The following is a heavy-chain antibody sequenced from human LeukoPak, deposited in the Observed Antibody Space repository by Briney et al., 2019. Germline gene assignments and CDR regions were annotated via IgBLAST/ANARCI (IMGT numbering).Heavy chain of an antibody. V-gene: IGHV3-23*01. J-gene: IGHJ4*02. CDR1: GFTFTNYD. CDR3: AKNGGTGTAFYDY. Sequence: PGGSLRLSCTASGFTFTNYDMTWVRQAPGKGLEWVSAISPSGSHTYYADSVKGRFTFSRDNSKNTVYLQMNSLRVEDSAIYYCAKNGGTGTAFYDYWGQGALVAVSS. D-gene: IGHD2/OR15-2a*01. CDR2: ISPSGSHT.